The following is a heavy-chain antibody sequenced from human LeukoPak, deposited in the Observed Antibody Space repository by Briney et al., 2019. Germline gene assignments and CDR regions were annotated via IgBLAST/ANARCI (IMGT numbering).Heavy chain of an antibody. CDR3: ARPNYCSGGSCSFDY. D-gene: IGHD2-15*01. Sequence: GESLKISCKGSGYSFTSYWIGWVRQMSGKGLEWMGIIYPGDSDTRYSPSFQGQVTISADKSISTAYLQWSSLKASDTAMYYCARPNYCSGGSCSFDYWGQGTLVTVSS. J-gene: IGHJ4*02. CDR1: GYSFTSYW. V-gene: IGHV5-51*01. CDR2: IYPGDSDT.